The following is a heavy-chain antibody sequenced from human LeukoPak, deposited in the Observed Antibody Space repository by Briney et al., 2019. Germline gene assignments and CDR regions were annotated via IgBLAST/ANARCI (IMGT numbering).Heavy chain of an antibody. CDR3: TRVAEWLAPTFLGDY. V-gene: IGHV3-49*02. J-gene: IGHJ4*02. D-gene: IGHD6-19*01. Sequence: GRFTISRDDSKSIAYLQMNSLKTEDTAVYYCTRVAEWLAPTFLGDYWGQGTLVTVSS.